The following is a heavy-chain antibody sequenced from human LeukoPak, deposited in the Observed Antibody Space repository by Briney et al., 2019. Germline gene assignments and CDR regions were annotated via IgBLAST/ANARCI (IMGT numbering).Heavy chain of an antibody. V-gene: IGHV3-15*01. CDR3: TTLFTAMACYYYYMDV. J-gene: IGHJ6*03. CDR2: IKSKTDGGTT. CDR1: GFTFSNAW. D-gene: IGHD5-18*01. Sequence: GGSLRLSCAASGFTFSNAWMSWVRQAPGKGLEWVGRIKSKTDGGTTDYAAPVKGRFTISRDDSKNTLYLQMNSLKTEDTAVYYCTTLFTAMACYYYYMDVWGKGTTVTVSS.